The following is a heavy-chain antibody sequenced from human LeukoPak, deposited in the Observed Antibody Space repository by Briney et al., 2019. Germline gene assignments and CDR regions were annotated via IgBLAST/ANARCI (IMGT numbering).Heavy chain of an antibody. CDR1: GVSVSSSSFY. CDR3: ARQYQDYYGSGSANWFDP. V-gene: IGHV4-39*01. Sequence: SETLSLTCTVSGVSVSSSSFYWGWIRQPPGKGLEWIGSIYYSGNTYYNSSLKSRVTISVDTSKNQFSLKLSSVTAADTAVYYCARQYQDYYGSGSANWFDPWGQGTLVTVSS. CDR2: IYYSGNT. J-gene: IGHJ5*02. D-gene: IGHD3-10*01.